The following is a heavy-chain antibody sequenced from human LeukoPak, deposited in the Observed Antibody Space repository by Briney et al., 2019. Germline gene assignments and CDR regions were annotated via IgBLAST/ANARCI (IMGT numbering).Heavy chain of an antibody. CDR2: FDPEDGET. CDR3: ATVEMATTYYMDV. D-gene: IGHD5-24*01. Sequence: GASVKVSCKASGGTFSSYAISWVRQAPGQGLEWMGGFDPEDGETIYAQKFQGRVTMTEDTSTDTAYMELSSLRSEDTAVYYCATVEMATTYYMDVWGKGTTVTVSS. V-gene: IGHV1-24*01. J-gene: IGHJ6*03. CDR1: GGTFSSYA.